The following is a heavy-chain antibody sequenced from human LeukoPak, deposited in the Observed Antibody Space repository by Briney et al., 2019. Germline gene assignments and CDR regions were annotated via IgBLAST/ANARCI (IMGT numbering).Heavy chain of an antibody. Sequence: PSETLSLTCTVSNASVSGYYWNWIRQPPGKGLEWIGYIHYSGISNYNPSLKSRVTISLDTSKNHLSLRLSSVTAADTAVYYCARVLTYFYGSGTYSAARYYFDYWGQGTLVTVSS. CDR1: NASVSGYY. J-gene: IGHJ4*02. V-gene: IGHV4-59*02. D-gene: IGHD3-10*01. CDR3: ARVLTYFYGSGTYSAARYYFDY. CDR2: IHYSGIS.